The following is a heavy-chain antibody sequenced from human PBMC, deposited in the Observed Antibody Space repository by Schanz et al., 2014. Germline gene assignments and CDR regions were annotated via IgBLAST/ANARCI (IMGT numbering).Heavy chain of an antibody. CDR1: GFTFNNYG. CDR2: IWYDGTDR. Sequence: QVHLVESGGGVVQPGRSLRLSCAASGFTFNNYGMHWVRQAPGKGLEWVAVIWYDGTDRYYADSVKGRFTISRDNAKNSLYLQMNSLRAEDTAWYYCARHPPPYSSSPYYWYYGMDVWGQGTTVTVSS. CDR3: ARHPPPYSSSPYYWYYGMDV. V-gene: IGHV3-33*01. D-gene: IGHD6-6*01. J-gene: IGHJ6*02.